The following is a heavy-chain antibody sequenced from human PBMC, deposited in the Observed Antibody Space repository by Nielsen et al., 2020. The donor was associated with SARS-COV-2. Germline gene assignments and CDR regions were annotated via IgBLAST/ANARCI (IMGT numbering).Heavy chain of an antibody. CDR1: GGSISSYY. J-gene: IGHJ4*02. V-gene: IGHV4-59*01. CDR3: ARRGGSYYFDY. CDR2: IYYSGST. D-gene: IGHD1-26*01. Sequence: GSLRLSCTVSGGSISSYYWSWIRQPPGKGLEWIGYIYYSGSTNYNPSLKSRVTISVDTSKNQFSLKMSSVTAADTAVYYCARRGGSYYFDYWGQGTLVTLSS.